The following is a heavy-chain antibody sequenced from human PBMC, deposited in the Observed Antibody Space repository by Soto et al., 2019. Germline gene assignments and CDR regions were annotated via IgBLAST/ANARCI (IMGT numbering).Heavy chain of an antibody. CDR3: ARHVQWLVHNFDY. V-gene: IGHV4-39*01. J-gene: IGHJ4*02. Sequence: SETLSLTCTVSGGSISSSSYYWGWIRQPPGKGLEWIGSIYYSGSTYYNPSLKSRVTISVDTSKNQFSLKLSSVTAADTAVYYCARHVQWLVHNFDYWGQGTLVTVSS. CDR1: GGSISSSSYY. CDR2: IYYSGST. D-gene: IGHD6-19*01.